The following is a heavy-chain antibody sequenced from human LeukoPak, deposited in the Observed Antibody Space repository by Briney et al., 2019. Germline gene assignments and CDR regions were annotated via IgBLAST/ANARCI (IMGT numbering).Heavy chain of an antibody. CDR1: GDSISSSSYY. D-gene: IGHD3-22*01. V-gene: IGHV4-39*07. Sequence: SETLSLTCTVSGDSISSSSYYWGWIRQPPGKGLEWIGSIYYSGSTSYNPSLKSRVTISLDTSKNQFSLKLTSVTAADTAVYYCARDGAGSGYLFDYWGQGILVTVSS. CDR2: IYYSGST. J-gene: IGHJ4*02. CDR3: ARDGAGSGYLFDY.